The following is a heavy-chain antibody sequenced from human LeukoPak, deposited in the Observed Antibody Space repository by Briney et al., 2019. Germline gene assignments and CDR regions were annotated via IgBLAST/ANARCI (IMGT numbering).Heavy chain of an antibody. Sequence: PSETLSLTCTVSGYSISSGYYWGWIRQPPGKGLEWIGSIYHSGSTYYNPSLKSRVTISVDTSKNRFSLKLSSMTAADTAVYYCARDRYYYDSSGYYAWFDPWGQGTLVTVSS. CDR2: IYHSGST. D-gene: IGHD3-22*01. CDR1: GYSISSGYY. J-gene: IGHJ5*02. V-gene: IGHV4-38-2*02. CDR3: ARDRYYYDSSGYYAWFDP.